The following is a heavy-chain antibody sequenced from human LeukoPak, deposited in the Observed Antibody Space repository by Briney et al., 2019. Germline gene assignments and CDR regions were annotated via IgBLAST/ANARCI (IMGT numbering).Heavy chain of an antibody. J-gene: IGHJ4*02. D-gene: IGHD4-17*01. CDR3: AGARFRGDYAPFDY. CDR2: IYYSGST. Sequence: PSETLSLTCTVSGGSISSYYWSWIRQPPGKGLEWIGYIYYSGSTNYNPSLKSRVTISVDTSKNQFSLKLSSVTAADTAVYYCAGARFRGDYAPFDYGGQGTLVTVSS. CDR1: GGSISSYY. V-gene: IGHV4-59*01.